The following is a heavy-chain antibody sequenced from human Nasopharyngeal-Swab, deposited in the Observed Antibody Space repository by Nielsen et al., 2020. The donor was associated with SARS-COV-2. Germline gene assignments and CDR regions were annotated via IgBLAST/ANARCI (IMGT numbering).Heavy chain of an antibody. Sequence: ASVKVSCKASGYTFTGYYMHWVRQAPGQGLEWMGRINPNGGGTNYAQKFQGRVTMTRDTSISTAYMELSRLRSDDTAVYYCAREPDSSGWYATSNWFDPWGQGTLVTVSS. V-gene: IGHV1-2*06. D-gene: IGHD6-19*01. CDR1: GYTFTGYY. J-gene: IGHJ5*02. CDR2: INPNGGGT. CDR3: AREPDSSGWYATSNWFDP.